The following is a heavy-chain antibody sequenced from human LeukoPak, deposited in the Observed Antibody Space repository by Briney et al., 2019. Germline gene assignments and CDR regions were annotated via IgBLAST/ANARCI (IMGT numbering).Heavy chain of an antibody. CDR2: IYYSGST. V-gene: IGHV4-39*01. CDR3: ARHRPTSSYYYYGMDV. J-gene: IGHJ6*02. D-gene: IGHD2-2*01. Sequence: SETLSLTCTVSGGSISSSSYYWGWIRQPPGKGLEWIGSIYYSGSTYYNPSLKSRVTISVDTSKNQFSLKLSSVTAADTAVYYCARHRPTSSYYYYGMDVWGQGTTVTVS. CDR1: GGSISSSSYY.